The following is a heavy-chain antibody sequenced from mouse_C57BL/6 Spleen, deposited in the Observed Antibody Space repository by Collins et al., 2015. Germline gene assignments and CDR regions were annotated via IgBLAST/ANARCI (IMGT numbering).Heavy chain of an antibody. V-gene: IGHV1-26*01. CDR3: ARSRDSNY. D-gene: IGHD2-5*01. Sequence: GKSLEWIGDINPNNGGTSYNQKFKGKATLTVDKSSSTAYMELRSLTSEDSAVYYCARSRDSNYWGQGTTLTVSS. J-gene: IGHJ2*01. CDR2: INPNNGGT.